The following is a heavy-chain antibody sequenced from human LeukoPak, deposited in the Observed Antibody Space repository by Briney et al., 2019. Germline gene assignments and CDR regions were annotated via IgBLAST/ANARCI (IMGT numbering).Heavy chain of an antibody. CDR3: AKGKVVRRGLRGSYFDY. D-gene: IGHD2-2*01. Sequence: PGGSLRLSCAASGFTFSSYGMSWVRQAPGKGLEWVSAISGSGGSTYYADSVKGRFTISRDNSKNTLYLQMNSLRAEDTAVYYCAKGKVVRRGLRGSYFDYWGQGTLVTVSS. V-gene: IGHV3-23*01. J-gene: IGHJ4*02. CDR1: GFTFSSYG. CDR2: ISGSGGST.